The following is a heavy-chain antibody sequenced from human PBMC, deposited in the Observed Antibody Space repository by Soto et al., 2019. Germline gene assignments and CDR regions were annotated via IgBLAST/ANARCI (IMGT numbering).Heavy chain of an antibody. Sequence: ASVKVSCKASGYTFTSYDINWVRQATGQGLEWMGWTNPNSGNTGYAQKFKGRVTMTRNTSISTAYMELSSLRSDDTAVFYCARRGYSSSWYYYYYYGMDVWGQGTTVTVSS. D-gene: IGHD6-13*01. CDR3: ARRGYSSSWYYYYYYGMDV. CDR2: TNPNSGNT. J-gene: IGHJ6*02. V-gene: IGHV1-8*01. CDR1: GYTFTSYD.